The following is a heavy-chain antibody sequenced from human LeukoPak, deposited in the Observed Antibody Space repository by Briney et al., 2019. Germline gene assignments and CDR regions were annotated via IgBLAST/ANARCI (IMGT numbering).Heavy chain of an antibody. CDR3: ARYSSGWYRTDY. CDR2: ISGSGDSA. V-gene: IGHV3-23*01. J-gene: IGHJ4*02. Sequence: PGGSLRLSCAASGFTFSSYATSWVRQAPGKGLEWVSGISGSGDSAYYADSVKGRFTISRDNSKNTLYLEMNSLRAEDTAVYYCARYSSGWYRTDYWGQGILVTVSS. CDR1: GFTFSSYA. D-gene: IGHD6-19*01.